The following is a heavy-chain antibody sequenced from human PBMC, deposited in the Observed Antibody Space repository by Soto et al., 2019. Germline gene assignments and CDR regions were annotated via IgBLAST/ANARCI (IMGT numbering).Heavy chain of an antibody. J-gene: IGHJ3*02. D-gene: IGHD3-22*01. Sequence: LSLTCSVSSGSISSSLYYWGWIRQPPGKGLEWIGTIYSTVSTHYNPSLKSRVTISVDTSKNQFSLKLNSVTAADTAVYYCARLPYYDTPPVTFDIWGRGAMVTVSS. CDR2: IYSTVST. CDR3: ARLPYYDTPPVTFDI. CDR1: SGSISSSLYY. V-gene: IGHV4-39*01.